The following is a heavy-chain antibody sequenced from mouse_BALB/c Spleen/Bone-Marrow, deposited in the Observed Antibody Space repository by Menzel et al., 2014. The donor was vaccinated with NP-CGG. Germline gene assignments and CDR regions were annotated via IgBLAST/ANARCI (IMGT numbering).Heavy chain of an antibody. J-gene: IGHJ3*01. CDR1: GFTFSSYW. D-gene: IGHD4-1*01. CDR2: IRLKSDNYAT. Sequence: EVQVVESGGGLVQPGGSMKLSCVASGFTFSSYWMSWVRRSPEKGLEWVAEIRLKSDNYATHYAESVKGKFTISRDDSKSRLYLQMNSLRAEDTGIYYCTGWDQFAYWGQGTLVTVSA. CDR3: TGWDQFAY. V-gene: IGHV6-6*02.